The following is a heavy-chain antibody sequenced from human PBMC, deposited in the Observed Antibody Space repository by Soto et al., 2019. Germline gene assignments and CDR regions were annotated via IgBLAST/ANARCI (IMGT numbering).Heavy chain of an antibody. J-gene: IGHJ6*02. CDR3: ARRMGRTFDWPLRHHYYYGMDV. Sequence: GASVKVSCKASGYTFTSYWIGWVRQMPGKGLEWMGIIYPGDSDTRYSPSFQGQVTISADKSISTAYLQWSSLKASDTAMYYCARRMGRTFDWPLRHHYYYGMDVWGQGTTVTVSS. D-gene: IGHD3-9*01. V-gene: IGHV5-51*01. CDR1: GYTFTSYW. CDR2: IYPGDSDT.